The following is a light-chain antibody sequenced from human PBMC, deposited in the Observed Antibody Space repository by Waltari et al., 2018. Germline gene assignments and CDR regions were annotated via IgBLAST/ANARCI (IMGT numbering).Light chain of an antibody. Sequence: DIQLTQSPSFLSASVGDRVTITCRASQGISSYLAWYQQKPGKAPKLLIYAASTLQSGGPSRFSGSGSGTEVTLTISSLQPEDFATYYCQQLNSDPLTFGGGTKVEIK. J-gene: IGKJ4*01. V-gene: IGKV1-9*01. CDR2: AAS. CDR3: QQLNSDPLT. CDR1: QGISSY.